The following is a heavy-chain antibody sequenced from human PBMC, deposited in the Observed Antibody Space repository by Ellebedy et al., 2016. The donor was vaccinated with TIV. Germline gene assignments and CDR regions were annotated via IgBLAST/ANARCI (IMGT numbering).Heavy chain of an antibody. Sequence: SGPTLVKPTQTLTLTCTFSGFSLSTTRVSVSWIRQPPGKALEWLARIDWDDDKYFNTSLRTRLTISKDTSKNQLVLTMTNMDPLDTATYYCARTDGSGWAFDSWGQGTLVTVSS. V-gene: IGHV2-70*11. CDR2: IDWDDDK. J-gene: IGHJ4*02. CDR1: GFSLSTTRVS. D-gene: IGHD6-19*01. CDR3: ARTDGSGWAFDS.